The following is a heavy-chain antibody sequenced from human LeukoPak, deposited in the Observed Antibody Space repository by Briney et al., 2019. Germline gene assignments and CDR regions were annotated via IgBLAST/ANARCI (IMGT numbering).Heavy chain of an antibody. D-gene: IGHD3-10*01. CDR1: GGSISSYY. Sequence: PSETLSLTCTVSGGSISSYYWSWIRQPPGKGLEWIGYIYYSGSTNYNPSLKSRVTISVDTSKNQFSLKLSSVTAADTAVYYCARVEEGYGSGRRGNFYYYYMDVWGKGTTVTISS. V-gene: IGHV4-59*01. J-gene: IGHJ6*03. CDR3: ARVEEGYGSGRRGNFYYYYMDV. CDR2: IYYSGST.